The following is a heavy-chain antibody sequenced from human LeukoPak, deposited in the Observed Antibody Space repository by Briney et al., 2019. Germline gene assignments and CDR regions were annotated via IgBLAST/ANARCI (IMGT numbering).Heavy chain of an antibody. CDR2: MHPNSGNT. J-gene: IGHJ4*02. CDR3: ARVKGLKFGERPLDY. Sequence: GASVKVSCKASGYTFTSFDINWGGQATGQGLEGLGWMHPNSGNTGYAQKFQDRVTMTRNTSISTAYMELSSLRSEDTAVYYCARVKGLKFGERPLDYWGQGTLVTVSS. CDR1: GYTFTSFD. V-gene: IGHV1-8*01. D-gene: IGHD3-10*01.